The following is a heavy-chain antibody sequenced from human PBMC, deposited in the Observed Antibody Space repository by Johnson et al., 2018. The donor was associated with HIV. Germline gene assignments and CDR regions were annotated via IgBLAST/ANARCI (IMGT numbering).Heavy chain of an antibody. CDR2: ISYDGSNK. J-gene: IGHJ3*02. D-gene: IGHD4-17*01. CDR1: GFTFSSYW. V-gene: IGHV3-30*18. Sequence: QVQLVESGGGVVRPGGSLRLSCAASGFTFSSYWMSWVRQAPGKGLEWVAVISYDGSNKYYADSVKGRFTISRDNSKNTLYLQMNSLRAEDTAVYYCAKVNGDYKTDAFDICGQGTMVTVSS. CDR3: AKVNGDYKTDAFDI.